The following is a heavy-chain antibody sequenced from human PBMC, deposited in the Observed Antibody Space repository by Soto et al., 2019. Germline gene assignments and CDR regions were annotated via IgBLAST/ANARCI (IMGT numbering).Heavy chain of an antibody. CDR2: INSDGSST. Sequence: PGGSLRLSCAASGFTFSSYWMHWVRQAPGKGLVWVSRINSDGSSTSYADSVKGRFTISRDNAKNTLYLQMNSLRAEDTAVYYCARGAYYYDENDAFDIWGQGTMVTVSS. CDR3: ARGAYYYDENDAFDI. D-gene: IGHD3-22*01. CDR1: GFTFSSYW. V-gene: IGHV3-74*01. J-gene: IGHJ3*02.